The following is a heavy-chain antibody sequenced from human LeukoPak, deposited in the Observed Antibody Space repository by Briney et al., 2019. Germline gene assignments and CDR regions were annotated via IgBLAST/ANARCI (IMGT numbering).Heavy chain of an antibody. D-gene: IGHD6-25*01. Sequence: GASVNVSCKASGYTFTGYYMHWVRQAPGQELEWMGWINPNSGGTNYAQKFQGRVTMTRDTSISTAYMELGRLRSDDTAVYYCARAGPSAAYDYWGQGTLVTVSS. CDR1: GYTFTGYY. CDR2: INPNSGGT. CDR3: ARAGPSAAYDY. V-gene: IGHV1-2*02. J-gene: IGHJ4*02.